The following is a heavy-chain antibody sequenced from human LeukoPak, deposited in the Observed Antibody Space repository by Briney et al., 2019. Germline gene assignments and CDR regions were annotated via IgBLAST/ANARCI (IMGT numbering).Heavy chain of an antibody. V-gene: IGHV4-30-2*01. CDR2: IYHSANT. Sequence: PSETLSLTCTVSGGSISSGGYYWSWIRQPPGRGLEWIGYIYHSANTYYNTSLKSRVTISVDRSKNQFSLKLSSVTAADTAVYYCARTDPYYYYNMDVWGKGTTVTVSS. CDR3: ARTDPYYYYNMDV. CDR1: GGSISSGGYY. J-gene: IGHJ6*03.